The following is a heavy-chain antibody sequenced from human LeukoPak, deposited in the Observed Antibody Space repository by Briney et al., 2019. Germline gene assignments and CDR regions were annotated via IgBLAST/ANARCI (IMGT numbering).Heavy chain of an antibody. J-gene: IGHJ4*02. D-gene: IGHD3-22*01. CDR3: AKDPYYDSSGYYDY. CDR2: ISGSGGST. Sequence: GGSLRLSCAASGFTFSSYGMSWVRQAPGKGVEWVSAISGSGGSTYYADSVKGRFTISRDNSKNTLYLQMNSLRAEDTAVYYCAKDPYYDSSGYYDYWGQGTLVTVSS. V-gene: IGHV3-23*01. CDR1: GFTFSSYG.